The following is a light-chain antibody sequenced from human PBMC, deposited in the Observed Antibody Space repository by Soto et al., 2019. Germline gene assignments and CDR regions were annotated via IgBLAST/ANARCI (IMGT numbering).Light chain of an antibody. CDR2: AVS. CDR3: SSYTSDSSYV. J-gene: IGLJ1*01. Sequence: QSALTQPASVSGSPGQSITISCTGTSSDVGLYDYVSWYQQHPGKAPQLMIYAVSNRPSGVSNRFSASKSGNTASLFISGLQAGDEADYYCSSYTSDSSYVFGSGTKGTVL. CDR1: SSDVGLYDY. V-gene: IGLV2-14*01.